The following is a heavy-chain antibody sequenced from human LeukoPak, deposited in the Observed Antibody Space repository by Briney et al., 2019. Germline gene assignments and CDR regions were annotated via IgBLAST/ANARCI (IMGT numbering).Heavy chain of an antibody. D-gene: IGHD2-21*02. V-gene: IGHV1-69*05. J-gene: IGHJ4*02. Sequence: LVKVSCKASGGTFSSYAISWVRQAPGQGLEWMGRIIPIFGTANYAQKFQGRVTITTDESTSTAYKELSSLRSEDTAVYYCARTIYCGGDCYSYFDYWGQGTLVTVSS. CDR3: ARTIYCGGDCYSYFDY. CDR2: IIPIFGTA. CDR1: GGTFSSYA.